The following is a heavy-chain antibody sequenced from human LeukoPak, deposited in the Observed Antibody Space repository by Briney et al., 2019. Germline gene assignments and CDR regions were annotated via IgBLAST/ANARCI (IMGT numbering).Heavy chain of an antibody. V-gene: IGHV1-69*13. D-gene: IGHD1-7*01. CDR2: IIPIFGTA. CDR1: GYTFTSYG. J-gene: IGHJ5*02. Sequence: SVKVSCKASGYTFTSYGISWVRQAPGQGLEWMGGIIPIFGTANYAQKFQGRVTITADESTSTAYMELSSLRSEDTAVYYCATGLELVGWFDPWGQGTLVTVSS. CDR3: ATGLELVGWFDP.